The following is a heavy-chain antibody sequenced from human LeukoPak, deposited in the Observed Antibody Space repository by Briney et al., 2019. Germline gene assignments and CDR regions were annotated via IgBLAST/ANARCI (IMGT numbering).Heavy chain of an antibody. V-gene: IGHV4-4*07. CDR2: IYSSGGT. J-gene: IGHJ4*02. D-gene: IGHD3-3*01. CDR3: AINSWNNYYYFDY. Sequence: PSETLSLTCTVSGGSISSYHWTWIRQPAGKGLEWIGRIYSSGGTNYNPSLTSRVTLSVDTSKHHFSLKLSSVTAADTAVYYCAINSWNNYYYFDYWGQGTLVTVSS. CDR1: GGSISSYH.